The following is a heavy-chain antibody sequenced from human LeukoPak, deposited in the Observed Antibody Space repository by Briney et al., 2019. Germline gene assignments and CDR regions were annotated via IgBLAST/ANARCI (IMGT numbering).Heavy chain of an antibody. D-gene: IGHD3-10*01. J-gene: IGHJ4*02. CDR2: ISGSGGST. CDR1: GFTFSSYA. CDR3: AKPALLWFGELMYYFDY. Sequence: GGSLRLSCAASGFTFSSYAMSWVRQAPGKGLEWVSAISGSGGSTYYADSVKGRFTISRDNSKNTLYLQMNSLRAEGTAVYYCAKPALLWFGELMYYFDYWGQGTLVTVSS. V-gene: IGHV3-23*01.